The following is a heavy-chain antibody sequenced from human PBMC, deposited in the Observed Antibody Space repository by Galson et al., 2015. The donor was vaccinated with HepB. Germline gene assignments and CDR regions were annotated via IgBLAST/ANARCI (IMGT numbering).Heavy chain of an antibody. CDR1: GFTFSTFG. V-gene: IGHV3-30*18. Sequence: SLRLSCAASGFTFSTFGMHWVRQAPGKGLEWVAVISYDGSTKYYEDSVKGRFTISRDNSKNTLYLQMNSLRPEDTAMYYCAKIFGRGSTSYHYYYMDVWGKGTSVTVS. CDR2: ISYDGSTK. J-gene: IGHJ6*03. CDR3: AKIFGRGSTSYHYYYMDV. D-gene: IGHD2-2*01.